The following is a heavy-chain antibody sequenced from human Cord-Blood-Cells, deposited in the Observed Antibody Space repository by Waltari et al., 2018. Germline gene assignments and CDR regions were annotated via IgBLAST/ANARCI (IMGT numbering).Heavy chain of an antibody. D-gene: IGHD2-8*01. J-gene: IGHJ4*02. CDR3: ARDNCTNGVCYFDY. CDR1: GYTLTGYY. V-gene: IGHV1-2*04. CDR2: INPNSGDT. Sequence: QVQLVQSGAEVKKPGASLKVSCKASGYTLTGYYMPCVRPAPGQGLEWMGWINPNSGDTNYAQKFQGWVTMTRDTSISTAYMELSRLRSDDTAVYYCARDNCTNGVCYFDYWGQGTLVTVSS.